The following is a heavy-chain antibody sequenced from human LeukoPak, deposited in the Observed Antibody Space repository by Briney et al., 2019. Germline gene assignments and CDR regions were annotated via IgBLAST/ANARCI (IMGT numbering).Heavy chain of an antibody. D-gene: IGHD2-21*02. Sequence: ASVKVSCKASGYTYTSYDISWVRQATGQGLEWMGWMNPNSGNTGYAQKFQGRVTMTRNTSISTAYMELSSLRSEDTAVYYCARGRRKASLVVTEYWFDPWGQGTLVTVSS. V-gene: IGHV1-8*01. CDR3: ARGRRKASLVVTEYWFDP. CDR1: GYTYTSYD. CDR2: MNPNSGNT. J-gene: IGHJ5*02.